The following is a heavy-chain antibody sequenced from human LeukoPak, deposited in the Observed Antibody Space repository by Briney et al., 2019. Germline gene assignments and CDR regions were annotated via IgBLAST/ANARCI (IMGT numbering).Heavy chain of an antibody. J-gene: IGHJ3*02. CDR1: GFTFSSYEM. CDR2: IYHSGST. V-gene: IGHV4-4*02. Sequence: GSLRLSCAASGFTFSSYEMNWVRQAPGKGLEWIGEIYHSGSTNYNPSLKSRVTISVDKSKNQFSLKLSSVTAADTAVYYCAREGTGGRAFDIWGQGTMVTVSS. D-gene: IGHD1-14*01. CDR3: AREGTGGRAFDI.